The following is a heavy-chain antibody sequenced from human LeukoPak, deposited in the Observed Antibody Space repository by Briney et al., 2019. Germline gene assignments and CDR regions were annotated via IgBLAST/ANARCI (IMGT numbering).Heavy chain of an antibody. CDR2: INPNSGGT. Sequence: ASVKVSCKGSGYTFTRYYMHWVRQAPGQGLEWMGWINPNSGGTNYAQKFHGRVTMTRGTSTSTPSMGLSRLRTDDTAVYYCASSGSRTPFFDYWGQGTLVTVSS. J-gene: IGHJ4*02. V-gene: IGHV1-2*02. CDR3: ASSGSRTPFFDY. D-gene: IGHD1-26*01. CDR1: GYTFTRYY.